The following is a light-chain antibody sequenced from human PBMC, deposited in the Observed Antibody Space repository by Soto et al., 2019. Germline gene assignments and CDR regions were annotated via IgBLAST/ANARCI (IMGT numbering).Light chain of an antibody. Sequence: EIVMTQSPATLSVSPGERATLSCRAGQSVSSNVAWYQQKPGQAPRLLIYDASTRAAAIPARFRGSGSGTEFTLTISSLQSEDSAIYYCQQYDNWPPPWTFGQGTKVEIK. CDR3: QQYDNWPPPWT. J-gene: IGKJ1*01. V-gene: IGKV3-15*01. CDR2: DAS. CDR1: QSVSSN.